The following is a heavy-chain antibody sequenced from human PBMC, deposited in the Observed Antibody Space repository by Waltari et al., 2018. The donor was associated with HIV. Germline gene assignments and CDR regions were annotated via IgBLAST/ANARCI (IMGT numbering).Heavy chain of an antibody. CDR3: ARTMVRGVILLGGMDV. V-gene: IGHV1-2*02. CDR2: INPNSGGT. CDR1: GYTFTGYY. D-gene: IGHD3-10*01. Sequence: QVQLVQSGAEVKKPGASVKVSCKASGYTFTGYYMHWVRQAPGQGLEWRGWINPNSGGTNYAQKFQGRVTMTRDTSISTAYMELSRLRSDDTAVYYCARTMVRGVILLGGMDVWGQGTTVTVSS. J-gene: IGHJ6*02.